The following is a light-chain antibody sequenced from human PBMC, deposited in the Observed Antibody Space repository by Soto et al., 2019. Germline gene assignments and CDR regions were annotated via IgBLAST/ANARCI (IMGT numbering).Light chain of an antibody. Sequence: QSVLTQPASVSGSPGQSITISCTGTSSDVGGYNYVSWYQQHPGKAPQLMIYDVNNRPSGVSNRFSGSTSGNTASLTISGLQAEDDADYCCSSYTRSSTYVFGTGTKVTVL. CDR1: SSDVGGYNY. J-gene: IGLJ1*01. CDR2: DVN. V-gene: IGLV2-14*01. CDR3: SSYTRSSTYV.